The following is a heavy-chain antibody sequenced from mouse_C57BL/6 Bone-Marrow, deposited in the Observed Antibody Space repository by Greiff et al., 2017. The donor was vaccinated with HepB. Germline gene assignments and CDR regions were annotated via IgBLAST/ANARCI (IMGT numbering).Heavy chain of an antibody. CDR1: GFTFSSYG. J-gene: IGHJ1*03. D-gene: IGHD2-14*01. CDR2: ISDGGSYT. CDR3: ARVRGSAPAYFED. V-gene: IGHV5-4*03. Sequence: EVKLVESGGGLVKPGGSLKLSCAASGFTFSSYGMSWVRQTPEKRLEWVATISDGGSYTYYPDNVKGRYTISRDNAKNNLYLQMSHLQSEDTAMYYCARVRGSAPAYFEDWGTGTTVTVSS.